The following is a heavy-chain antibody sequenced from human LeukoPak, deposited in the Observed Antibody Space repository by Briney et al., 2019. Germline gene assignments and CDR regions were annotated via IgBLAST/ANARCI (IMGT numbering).Heavy chain of an antibody. CDR1: GYTLTELS. J-gene: IGHJ4*02. CDR2: FDPEDGET. V-gene: IGHV1-24*01. Sequence: ASVNVSCKVSGYTLTELSMHWVRQAPGKGLEWMGGFDPEDGETIYAQKFQGRVTMTEDTSTDTAYMELSSLRSEDTAVYYCATHLSGSYPYYFDYWGQGTLVTASS. D-gene: IGHD1-26*01. CDR3: ATHLSGSYPYYFDY.